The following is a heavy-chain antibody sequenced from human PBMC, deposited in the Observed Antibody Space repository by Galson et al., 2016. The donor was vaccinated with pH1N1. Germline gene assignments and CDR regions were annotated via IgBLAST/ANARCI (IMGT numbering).Heavy chain of an antibody. CDR2: ISWNSGSI. CDR1: GFTFDDYA. CDR3: AKGDTFAGISFDY. J-gene: IGHJ4*02. D-gene: IGHD3-10*01. V-gene: IGHV3-9*01. Sequence: SRRISCAASGFTFDDYAMHWVRQAPGKGLEWVSGISWNSGSIDYADSVKGRFTISRDNAKNSLYLQMNSLRAEDTALYYCAKGDTFAGISFDYWGQGTLVTVSS.